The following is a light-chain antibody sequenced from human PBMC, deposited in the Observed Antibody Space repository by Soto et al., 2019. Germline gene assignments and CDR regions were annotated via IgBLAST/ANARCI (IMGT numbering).Light chain of an antibody. Sequence: EIVMTQSPVTLSVSPGERATLSCRASQSINSDLAWYQQKPGQAPRLLIYGASTRATDIPARISGSGSGTDFTLTISSLQSEDFGVYYCQQYNKWPPQYTFGQGTKLEIK. V-gene: IGKV3-15*01. CDR1: QSINSD. J-gene: IGKJ2*01. CDR2: GAS. CDR3: QQYNKWPPQYT.